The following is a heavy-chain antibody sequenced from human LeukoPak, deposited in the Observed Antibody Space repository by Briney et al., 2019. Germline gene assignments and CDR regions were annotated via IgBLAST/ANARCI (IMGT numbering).Heavy chain of an antibody. D-gene: IGHD6-13*01. CDR1: GGSISSGGYY. CDR2: IYYSGST. CDR3: ARGPLIAAAGTW. J-gene: IGHJ4*02. V-gene: IGHV4-31*03. Sequence: PSETLSLTCTVSGGSISSGGYYWSWLRQHPGKGLEWIGYIYYSGSTYYTPSLKSRVTISVDTSKNQFSLKLSSVTAADTAVYYCARGPLIAAAGTWWGQGTLVTVSS.